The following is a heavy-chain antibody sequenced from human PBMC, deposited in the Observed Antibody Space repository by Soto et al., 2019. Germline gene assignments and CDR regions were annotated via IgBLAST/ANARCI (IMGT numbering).Heavy chain of an antibody. CDR1: GGTFSSYT. J-gene: IGHJ6*03. CDR3: ARDRTYHGTAAMPYYYYYMDV. Sequence: SVKVSCKASGGTFSSYTISWVRQAPGQGLEWMGRIIPILGIANYAQKFQGRVTITADKSTSTAYMDLSSLRFEDTAVYYCARDRTYHGTAAMPYYYYYMDVWGKGTTVTVSS. CDR2: IIPILGIA. V-gene: IGHV1-69*04. D-gene: IGHD2-2*01.